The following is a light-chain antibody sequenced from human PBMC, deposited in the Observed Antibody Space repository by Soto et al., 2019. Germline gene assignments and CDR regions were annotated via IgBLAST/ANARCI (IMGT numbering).Light chain of an antibody. Sequence: DIQMTQSPSSLSASVGDRVTITCRASQNIRNSLNWYQQKPGKAPKFLIYASSTLQSGVPSRFSGSASGTDFSLTISSLQPEDFATYYCQQGYSSPLTFGQGTKVEIK. J-gene: IGKJ1*01. CDR2: ASS. V-gene: IGKV1-39*01. CDR1: QNIRNS. CDR3: QQGYSSPLT.